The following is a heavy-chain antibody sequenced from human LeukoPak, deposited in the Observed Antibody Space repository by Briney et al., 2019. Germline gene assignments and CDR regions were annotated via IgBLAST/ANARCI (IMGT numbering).Heavy chain of an antibody. CDR3: ARRRNNHNFDY. Sequence: SETLSLTCTVSGFSISSGYYWGWIRQPPGKGLEWIGNMYHSGTTYYNPSLKSRVTISLDSPRDQFSLKVSSVTAADTAVYYCARRRNNHNFDYWGQGTLITGSS. CDR2: MYHSGTT. D-gene: IGHD1-14*01. V-gene: IGHV4-38-2*02. CDR1: GFSISSGYY. J-gene: IGHJ4*02.